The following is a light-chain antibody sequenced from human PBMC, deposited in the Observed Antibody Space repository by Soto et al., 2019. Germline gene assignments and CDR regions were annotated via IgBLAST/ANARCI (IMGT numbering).Light chain of an antibody. CDR1: SSDIGSYNL. V-gene: IGLV2-23*02. CDR3: CSYARSNPFWV. CDR2: EVT. J-gene: IGLJ3*02. Sequence: QSVLTQPASVSGSPGQSITISCTGTSSDIGSYNLVSWYQHHPGKAPQLIIYEVTKRPSGVSGHFSGSKSGNTASLTISGLQAEEEADYSCCSYARSNPFWVFGGGTKLTVL.